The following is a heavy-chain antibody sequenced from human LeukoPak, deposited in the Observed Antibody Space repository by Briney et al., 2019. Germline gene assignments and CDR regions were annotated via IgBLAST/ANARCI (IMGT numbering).Heavy chain of an antibody. V-gene: IGHV3-30*02. Sequence: PGGSLRLSCAASGFTFSSYGMHWVRQAPGKGLGWVAFIRYDGSNKCYADSVKGRFTISRDNSKNTLYLQMNSLRAEDTAVYYCAKDVLLVGLDYWGQGTLVTVSS. D-gene: IGHD1-26*01. CDR2: IRYDGSNK. CDR1: GFTFSSYG. CDR3: AKDVLLVGLDY. J-gene: IGHJ4*02.